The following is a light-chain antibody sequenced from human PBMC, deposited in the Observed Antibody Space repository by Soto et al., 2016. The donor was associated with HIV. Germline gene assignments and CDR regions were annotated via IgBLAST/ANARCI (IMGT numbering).Light chain of an antibody. J-gene: IGLJ2*01. CDR2: GYN. Sequence: SSELTQDPAVSVALGQTIRITCQGDSLRNYYANWYQQKPGQAPILVFYGYNNRPSGIPDRFSGSITGNTASLTITGAQAEDEADYYCNSRDSSGNHVIFGGGTKVTVL. CDR3: NSRDSSGNHVI. V-gene: IGLV3-19*01. CDR1: SLRNYY.